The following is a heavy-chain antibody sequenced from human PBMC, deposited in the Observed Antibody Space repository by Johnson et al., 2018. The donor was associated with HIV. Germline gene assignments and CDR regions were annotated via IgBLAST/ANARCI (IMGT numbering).Heavy chain of an antibody. CDR1: GFTFSSYA. D-gene: IGHD2-15*01. CDR3: ARSPRIVVVVAATVGHAFDI. J-gene: IGHJ3*02. Sequence: VHLVESGGGVVQPGRSLRLSCAASGFTFSSYAMHWVRQAPGKGLEWVAVISYDGSNKYYADSVKGRFTISRDNSKNTLYLQMNSLRAEDTAVYYCARSPRIVVVVAATVGHAFDIWGQGTMVTVSS. V-gene: IGHV3-30-3*01. CDR2: ISYDGSNK.